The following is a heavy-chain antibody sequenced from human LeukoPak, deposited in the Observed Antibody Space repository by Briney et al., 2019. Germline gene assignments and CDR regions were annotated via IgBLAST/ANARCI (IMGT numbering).Heavy chain of an antibody. Sequence: PSETLSLTCTVSGGSLSDYYWSWIRQSPGKSPEWIEYIHYTGTTNFNPSLKSRVTISVDTSKNQFSLKLSSVTAADTAVYYCARDVYSYGLDYWGQGTLVTVSS. CDR1: GGSLSDYY. CDR3: ARDVYSYGLDY. V-gene: IGHV4-59*01. CDR2: IHYTGTT. D-gene: IGHD5-18*01. J-gene: IGHJ4*02.